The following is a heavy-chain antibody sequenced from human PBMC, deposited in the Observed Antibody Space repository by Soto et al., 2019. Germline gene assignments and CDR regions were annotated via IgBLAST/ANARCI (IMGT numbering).Heavy chain of an antibody. CDR2: IYYSGST. D-gene: IGHD6-6*01. Sequence: SETLSLTCTVSGGSISSYYWSWIRQPPGKGLEWIGYIYYSGSTNYNPSLKSRVTISVDTSKNQFSLKLSSVTAADTAVYYCARGSPSCSSLAEVLGLTYYYYGMDVWGQGTTVTVSS. CDR3: ARGSPSCSSLAEVLGLTYYYYGMDV. CDR1: GGSISSYY. V-gene: IGHV4-59*01. J-gene: IGHJ6*02.